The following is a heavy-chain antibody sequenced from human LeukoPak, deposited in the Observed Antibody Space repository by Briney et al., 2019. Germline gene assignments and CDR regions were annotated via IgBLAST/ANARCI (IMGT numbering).Heavy chain of an antibody. V-gene: IGHV3-30*18. CDR2: ISYEGGTQ. CDR1: GVTLSPYG. CDR3: AKEGTPQVSTWYDL. Sequence: GGSLRLSCAASGVTLSPYGMHWVRQASAKGLEWVAVISYEGGTQHYADSVKGRFIISRDNPRNTLYLQMNILRTEDTAVYYCAKEGTPQVSTWYDLWGQGTQVIVSS. D-gene: IGHD3-10*01. J-gene: IGHJ5*02.